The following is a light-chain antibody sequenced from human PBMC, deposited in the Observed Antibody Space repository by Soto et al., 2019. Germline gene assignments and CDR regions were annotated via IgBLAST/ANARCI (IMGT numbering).Light chain of an antibody. Sequence: DIQMTQSPSSVSASVGDTITITCRASQGVSSWLAWYQQKPGKAPEVLIYGASNLQRGVPSRFSGSRSGTDFTLTINSLQPEDFATYFCQQTNSFPPTFGPGTKVDIK. CDR1: QGVSSW. V-gene: IGKV1D-12*01. J-gene: IGKJ3*01. CDR2: GAS. CDR3: QQTNSFPPT.